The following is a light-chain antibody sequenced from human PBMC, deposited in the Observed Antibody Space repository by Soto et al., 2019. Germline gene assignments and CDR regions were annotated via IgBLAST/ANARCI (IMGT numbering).Light chain of an antibody. CDR1: QSLLHSNGYNY. J-gene: IGKJ2*01. CDR2: LGS. V-gene: IGKV2-28*01. Sequence: DIVMTQSPLSLPVTPGEPASISCRSSQSLLHSNGYNYLDWYLQKAGQSPQLLIYLGSNRASGVLDRFSGSGSGTDFTLKISRVEAEDVGVYYCMQALQTPATFGQGTKLEIK. CDR3: MQALQTPAT.